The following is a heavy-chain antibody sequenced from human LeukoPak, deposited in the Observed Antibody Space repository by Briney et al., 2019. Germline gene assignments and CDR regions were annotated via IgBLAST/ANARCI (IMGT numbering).Heavy chain of an antibody. D-gene: IGHD3-9*01. J-gene: IGHJ4*02. CDR1: GGTFSSYA. CDR2: IIPIFGTA. V-gene: IGHV1-69*13. CDR3: ASEPTGGPYDILTGYYYFDY. Sequence: AASVKVSCTASGGTFSSYAISWVRQAPGQGLEWMGGIIPIFGTANYAQKFQGRATITADESTSTAYMELSSLRSEDTAVYYCASEPTGGPYDILTGYYYFDYWGQGTLVTVSS.